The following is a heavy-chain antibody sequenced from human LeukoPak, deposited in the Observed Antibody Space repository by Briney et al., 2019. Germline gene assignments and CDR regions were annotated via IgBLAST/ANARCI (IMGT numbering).Heavy chain of an antibody. Sequence: PGGSLRLSCAASGFTFSSYAMSWVRQAPGKGLEWVSAISGSGGSTYYADSVKGRFTISRDNSKNTLYLQMNSLRAEDTAVYYCATLLADSISSGFEIERHFDYWGQGTLVTVSS. V-gene: IGHV3-23*01. CDR3: ATLLADSISSGFEIERHFDY. D-gene: IGHD1-1*01. CDR2: ISGSGGST. J-gene: IGHJ4*02. CDR1: GFTFSSYA.